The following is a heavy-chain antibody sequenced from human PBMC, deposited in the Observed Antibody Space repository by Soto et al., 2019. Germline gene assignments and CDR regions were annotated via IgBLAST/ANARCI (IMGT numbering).Heavy chain of an antibody. CDR2: MKQDGSEK. CDR1: GFTFSSYW. D-gene: IGHD3-10*01. V-gene: IGHV3-7*01. J-gene: IGHJ6*03. Sequence: GGSLRLSCAASGFTFSSYWMTWVRQAPGKGLEWVANMKQDGSEKYYLDSVKGRFTISRDNAKNSLYLQMSSLRGDDTAVYYCARVIFYGSGTNNYYYYFYMDVWGKGTTVTVSS. CDR3: ARVIFYGSGTNNYYYYFYMDV.